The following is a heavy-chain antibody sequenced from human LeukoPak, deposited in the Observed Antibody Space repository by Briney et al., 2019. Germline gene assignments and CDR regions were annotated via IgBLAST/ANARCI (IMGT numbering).Heavy chain of an antibody. CDR3: ARSVGANWFDP. J-gene: IGHJ5*02. V-gene: IGHV3-66*01. Sequence: GGSLRLSCAVSGFTVSNNYLSWVRQAPGKGLEWVSFVYSGSSTYYADSVKGRFTISRDSSKSTLYLQMNSVRAEDAAVYYWARSVGANWFDPWGQGTLVTVSS. D-gene: IGHD1-26*01. CDR1: GFTVSNNY. CDR2: VYSGSST.